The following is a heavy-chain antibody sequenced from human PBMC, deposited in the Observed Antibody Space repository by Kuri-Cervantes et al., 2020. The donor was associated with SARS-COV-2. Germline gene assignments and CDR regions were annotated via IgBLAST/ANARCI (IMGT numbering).Heavy chain of an antibody. CDR1: GHTLTNYW. CDR2: IYPGDSET. D-gene: IGHD4-17*01. Sequence: GGSLRLSCKASGHTLTNYWIGWVRQMPGKGLEWVGIIYPGDSETRYSPSFQGQVTISADKSITTAYLQWSSLNASDTAIYYFASRGTTVPAGNYWGQGTLVTVSS. J-gene: IGHJ4*02. V-gene: IGHV5-51*01. CDR3: ASRGTTVPAGNY.